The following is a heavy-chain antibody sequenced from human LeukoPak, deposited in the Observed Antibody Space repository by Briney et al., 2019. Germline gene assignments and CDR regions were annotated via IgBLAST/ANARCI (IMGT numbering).Heavy chain of an antibody. CDR1: GFTFSSYG. CDR3: ARDPSSWSSSWNDY. CDR2: IWYDGSNK. D-gene: IGHD6-13*01. V-gene: IGHV3-33*01. Sequence: GGSLRLSCAASGFTFSSYGMHWVRQDPGKGLEWVAVIWYDGSNKYYADSVKGRFTISRDNSKNTLYLQMNSLRAEDTAVYYCARDPSSWSSSWNDYWGQGTLATVSS. J-gene: IGHJ4*02.